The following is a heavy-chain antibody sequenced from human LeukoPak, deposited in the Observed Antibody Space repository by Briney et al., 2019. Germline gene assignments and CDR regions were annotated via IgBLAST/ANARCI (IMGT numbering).Heavy chain of an antibody. D-gene: IGHD2-8*01. V-gene: IGHV1-46*01. CDR1: GYTFTSYY. CDR2: INPSGGST. CDR3: ASPSSHDCTNGVCYCFDY. Sequence: ASVKVSCKASGYTFTSYYMHWVRQAPGQGLEWMGIINPSGGSTSYAQKFQGRVTMTRDTSTSTVYMELSSLRSEDTAVHYCASPSSHDCTNGVCYCFDYWGQGTLVTVSS. J-gene: IGHJ4*02.